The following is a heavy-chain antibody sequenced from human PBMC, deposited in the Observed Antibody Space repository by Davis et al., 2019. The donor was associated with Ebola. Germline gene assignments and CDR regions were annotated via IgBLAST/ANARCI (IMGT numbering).Heavy chain of an antibody. CDR2: ISAYNGNT. V-gene: IGHV1-18*01. Sequence: ASVKVSCKASGYTFTSYGISWVRQAPGRGLEWMGWISAYNGNTNYAQKLQGRVTMTTDTSTSTAYMELRSLRSDDTAVYYCARVPAAIREDYYYYYGMDVWGQGTTVTVSS. CDR3: ARVPAAIREDYYYYYGMDV. D-gene: IGHD2-2*01. J-gene: IGHJ6*02. CDR1: GYTFTSYG.